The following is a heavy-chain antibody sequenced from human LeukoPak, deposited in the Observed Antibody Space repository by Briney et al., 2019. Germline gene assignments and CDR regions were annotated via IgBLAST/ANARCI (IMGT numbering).Heavy chain of an antibody. Sequence: SETLSLTCTVSGGSISSSSYYWAWIRQPPGKGLEWIGSIYYSGSTYYNPSLKSRVTISVDTSKNQFSLKLSSVTAADTAVYYCARLDPYGDFDYWGQGTLVTVSS. J-gene: IGHJ4*02. CDR3: ARLDPYGDFDY. CDR1: GGSISSSSYY. CDR2: IYYSGST. D-gene: IGHD3-10*01. V-gene: IGHV4-39*01.